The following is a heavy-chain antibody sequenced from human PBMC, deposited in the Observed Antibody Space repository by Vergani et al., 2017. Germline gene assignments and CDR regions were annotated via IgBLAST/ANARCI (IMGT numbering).Heavy chain of an antibody. V-gene: IGHV1-69*09. CDR2: INPILGIA. CDR1: GYTFTGYY. J-gene: IGHJ4*02. CDR3: ARDGGSGWYI. D-gene: IGHD6-19*01. Sequence: QVQLVQSGAEVKKPGASVKVSCKASGYTFTGYYMHWVRQAPGQGLEWMGWINPILGIANYAQKFQGRVTITADKSTSTAYMELSSLRSEDTAVYYCARDGGSGWYIWGQGTLVTVSS.